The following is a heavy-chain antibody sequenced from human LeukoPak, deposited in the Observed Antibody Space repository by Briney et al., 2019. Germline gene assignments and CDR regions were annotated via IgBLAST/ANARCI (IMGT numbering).Heavy chain of an antibody. CDR1: GFTFSTYW. CDR3: ARAEWSNWYFDL. V-gene: IGHV3-7*03. D-gene: IGHD3-3*01. CDR2: IKQDGSEK. Sequence: GGSLRLSCAASGFTFSTYWMNWVRQAPGKGLEWVANIKQDGSEKYYVDSVKGRFTLSRDSAKSSLYLQMNSLRAEDTAVYYCARAEWSNWYFDLWGRGTLVTVSS. J-gene: IGHJ2*01.